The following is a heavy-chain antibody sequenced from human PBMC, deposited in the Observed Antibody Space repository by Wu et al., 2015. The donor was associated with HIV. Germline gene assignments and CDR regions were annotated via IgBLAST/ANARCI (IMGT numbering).Heavy chain of an antibody. Sequence: QVQLLQSGGEVKKPGASVKVSCKASGYSFTTYGISWVRQAPGQGLEWMGWINPNSGGTNYAQKFQGRVTMTRDTSISTAYMELSRLRSDDTAVYYCARDGLGQTSSLYWGQGTLVTVSS. CDR1: GYSFTTYG. V-gene: IGHV1-2*02. CDR2: INPNSGGT. D-gene: IGHD3/OR15-3a*01. J-gene: IGHJ4*02. CDR3: ARDGLGQTSSLY.